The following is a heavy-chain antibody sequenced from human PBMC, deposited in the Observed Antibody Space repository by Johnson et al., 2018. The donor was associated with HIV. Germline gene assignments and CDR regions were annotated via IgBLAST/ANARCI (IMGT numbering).Heavy chain of an antibody. Sequence: VQLVESGGGLVKPGGSLRLSCAASGFTFSDYYMSWIRQAPGKGLEWVSYISSSGNTIYYADSVKGRFTISRDNAKNTLYLQMNSLRAEDTAVYYCAKEMRGVAAAGKRGSSAFDIWGQGTMVTVSS. CDR2: ISSSGNTI. V-gene: IGHV3-11*01. J-gene: IGHJ3*02. CDR3: AKEMRGVAAAGKRGSSAFDI. CDR1: GFTFSDYY. D-gene: IGHD6-13*01.